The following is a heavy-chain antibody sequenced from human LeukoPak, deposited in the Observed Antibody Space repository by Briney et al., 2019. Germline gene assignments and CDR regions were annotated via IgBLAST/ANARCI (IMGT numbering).Heavy chain of an antibody. Sequence: GGTLRLSCAASGLTFSSYGMSWGRQAPGKGLEWVSIISGSGGSTYYADSVKGRFTISRDNSKNTLYLQMNSLRAEDTAMYYCAKDSAYYYDSSGYYYDWGQGTLVTVSS. CDR3: AKDSAYYYDSSGYYYD. D-gene: IGHD3-22*01. CDR2: ISGSGGST. J-gene: IGHJ4*02. CDR1: GLTFSSYG. V-gene: IGHV3-23*01.